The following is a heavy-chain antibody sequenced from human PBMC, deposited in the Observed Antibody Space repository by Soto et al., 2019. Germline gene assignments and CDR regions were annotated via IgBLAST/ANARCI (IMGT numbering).Heavy chain of an antibody. Sequence: SETLSLTCTVSGGSITRGGYYWSWIRQPPWKGLEWIGSIYYSGSTHYNPSLKSRVTISVDTSKNQFSLKLSSVTAADTAVYYCASYGSGTSPSYYYYGMDVWGQGTTVTVSS. CDR2: IYYSGST. CDR1: GGSITRGGYY. V-gene: IGHV4-39*01. D-gene: IGHD3-10*01. J-gene: IGHJ6*02. CDR3: ASYGSGTSPSYYYYGMDV.